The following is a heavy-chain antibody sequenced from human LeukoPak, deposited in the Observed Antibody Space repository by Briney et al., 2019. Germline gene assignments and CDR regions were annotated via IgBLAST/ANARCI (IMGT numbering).Heavy chain of an antibody. V-gene: IGHV4-4*07. CDR3: ARENSGSYRELDY. Sequence: PSETLSLTCTVSGGSISSYYWSWIRQSAGKGLEWIGRMYTSGSTNYNPSLKSRVTMSVDTSKNLFSLKLSSVTAADTAVFYCARENSGSYRELDYWGQGTLVTVSS. J-gene: IGHJ4*02. D-gene: IGHD1-26*01. CDR2: MYTSGST. CDR1: GGSISSYY.